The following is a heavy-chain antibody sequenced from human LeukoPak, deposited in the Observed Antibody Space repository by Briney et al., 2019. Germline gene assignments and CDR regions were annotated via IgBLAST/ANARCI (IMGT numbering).Heavy chain of an antibody. Sequence: SETLSLTCTVSGGSISNYYWSWIRQPPGKGLEWIGYIYYSGSTNYNPSLTSRVTISVDTSKNQFSLKLSSVTAADTAVYYCARAGVSRAVYDFDYWGQGTLVTVSS. V-gene: IGHV4-59*01. CDR3: ARAGVSRAVYDFDY. CDR2: IYYSGST. CDR1: GGSISNYY. J-gene: IGHJ4*02. D-gene: IGHD6-6*01.